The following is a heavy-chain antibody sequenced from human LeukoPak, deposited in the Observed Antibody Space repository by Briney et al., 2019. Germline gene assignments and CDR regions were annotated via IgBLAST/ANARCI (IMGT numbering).Heavy chain of an antibody. J-gene: IGHJ4*02. CDR2: IYYSGST. V-gene: IGHV4-39*02. D-gene: IGHD2-15*01. CDR1: GGSISSSSYY. Sequence: PSETLSLTCTVSGGSISSSSYYWGWIRQPPGKGLEWIGSIYYSGSTYYNPSLKSRVTISVDTSKNQFSLKLSPVTAADTAVYYCARDLGYCSGGTCYHHSPYFDYWGQGTLVTVSS. CDR3: ARDLGYCSGGTCYHHSPYFDY.